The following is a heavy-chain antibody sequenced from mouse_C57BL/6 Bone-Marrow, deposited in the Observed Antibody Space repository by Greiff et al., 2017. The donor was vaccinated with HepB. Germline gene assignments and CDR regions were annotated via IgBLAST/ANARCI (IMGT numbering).Heavy chain of an antibody. V-gene: IGHV5-17*01. CDR3: ARDFFDY. CDR1: GFTFSDYG. CDR2: ISSGSSTI. J-gene: IGHJ2*01. Sequence: DVMLVESGGGLVKPGGSLKLSCVASGFTFSDYGMHWVRQAPEKGLEWVAYISSGSSTIYYADTVKGRATITRDNAQNTLFLQMTSLSSEDAAMYYCARDFFDYWGQGTALTVSP.